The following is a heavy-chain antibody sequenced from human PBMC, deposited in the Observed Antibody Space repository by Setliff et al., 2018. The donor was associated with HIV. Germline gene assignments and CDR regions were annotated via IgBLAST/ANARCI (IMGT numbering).Heavy chain of an antibody. CDR3: ARGTAERSAVRGLAIAFDI. D-gene: IGHD3-10*01. CDR1: GGSISSGVFY. Sequence: SETLSLTCTVSGGSISSGVFYWTWIRQHPGKGLEWIGYIYYTGGTYYKPSLRSPVTMSVDTSKNQFSLNVTSVTAADTAVYYCARGTAERSAVRGLAIAFDIWGQGTMVTVSS. V-gene: IGHV4-31*01. J-gene: IGHJ3*02. CDR2: IYYTGGT.